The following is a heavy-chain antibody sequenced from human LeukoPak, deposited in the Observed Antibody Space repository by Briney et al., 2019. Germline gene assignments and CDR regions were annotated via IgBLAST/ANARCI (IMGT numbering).Heavy chain of an antibody. V-gene: IGHV4-59*01. CDR2: IYYSGST. D-gene: IGHD3-22*01. CDR1: GGSISSYY. Sequence: SETLSLTCTVSGGSISSYYWSWIRQPPGKGLEWIGYIYYSGSTNYNPSLKSRVTISGDTSKNQFSLKLSSVTAADTAVYYCAKTFYYDSSGYPAFDIWGQGTMVTVSS. J-gene: IGHJ3*02. CDR3: AKTFYYDSSGYPAFDI.